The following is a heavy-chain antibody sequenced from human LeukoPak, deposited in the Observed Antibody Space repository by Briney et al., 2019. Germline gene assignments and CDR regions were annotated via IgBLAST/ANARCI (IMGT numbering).Heavy chain of an antibody. CDR2: INPYSGDT. CDR1: GYTFTGYH. D-gene: IGHD6-13*01. J-gene: IGHJ4*02. Sequence: ASVKVSCKASGYTFTGYHIHWVQQAPGQGLEWMGRINPYSGDTNFAQKFQGRATMTRDTSITTAYMDLSSLTPDDTAVYYCARDGSFDEQQPTLDWGQGTLVTVSS. V-gene: IGHV1-2*06. CDR3: ARDGSFDEQQPTLD.